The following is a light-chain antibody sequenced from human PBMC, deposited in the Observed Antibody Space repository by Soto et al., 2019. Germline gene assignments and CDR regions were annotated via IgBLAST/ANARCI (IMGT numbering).Light chain of an antibody. V-gene: IGKV1-39*01. CDR3: QQSYSTLPIT. Sequence: DIQMTQSPSSLSASVGDRVTIACGASQTIGTYLSWYQQKPGKAPKLLIYAASTLQSGVPSRFSGSGSGTDFTLTITTLQPDDFATYYCQQSYSTLPITFGQGTRLEIK. J-gene: IGKJ5*01. CDR2: AAS. CDR1: QTIGTY.